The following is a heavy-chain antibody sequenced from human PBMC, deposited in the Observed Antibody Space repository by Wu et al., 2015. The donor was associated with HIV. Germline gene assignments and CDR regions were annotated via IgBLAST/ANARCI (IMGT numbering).Heavy chain of an antibody. D-gene: IGHD3-10*01. CDR1: GATFSNYA. J-gene: IGHJ5*02. Sequence: QVHLLQSGAEVKKSGSSVRVSCKASGATFSNYALSWVRQAPGQGLEWMGRLIPMYGAADYAQKFQGRVTITADVSTNTAYMVVNSLTSDDTAVYYCASPFGSGPWGQGTLVTVSS. CDR3: ASPFGSGP. V-gene: IGHV1-69*13. CDR2: LIPMYGAA.